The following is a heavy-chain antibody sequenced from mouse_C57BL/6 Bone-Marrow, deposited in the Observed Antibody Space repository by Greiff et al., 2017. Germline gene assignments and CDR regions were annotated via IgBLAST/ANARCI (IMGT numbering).Heavy chain of an antibody. V-gene: IGHV5-12*01. Sequence: DVMLVESGGGLVQPGGSLKLSCAASGFTFSDYYMYWVHQTPEKRLEWVAYISNGGGSTYYPDTVKGRFTISRDNAKNTLYLQMSRLKSEDTAMYYCARQGLRLLYFDYWGQGTTLTVSS. J-gene: IGHJ2*01. CDR1: GFTFSDYY. CDR2: ISNGGGST. CDR3: ARQGLRLLYFDY. D-gene: IGHD3-2*02.